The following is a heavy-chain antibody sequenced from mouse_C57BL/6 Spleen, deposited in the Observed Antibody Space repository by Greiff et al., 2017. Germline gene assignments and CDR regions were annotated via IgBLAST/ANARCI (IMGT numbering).Heavy chain of an antibody. Sequence: VQLQQPGAELVMPGASVKLSCKASGYTFTSYWMHWVKQRPGQGLEWIGEIDPSDSYTNYNQKFKGKSTLTVDKSSSTAYMQLSSLTSEDSAVYYCARGWDDAMDYWGQGTSVTVSS. D-gene: IGHD4-1*01. CDR2: IDPSDSYT. J-gene: IGHJ4*01. CDR1: GYTFTSYW. V-gene: IGHV1-69*01. CDR3: ARGWDDAMDY.